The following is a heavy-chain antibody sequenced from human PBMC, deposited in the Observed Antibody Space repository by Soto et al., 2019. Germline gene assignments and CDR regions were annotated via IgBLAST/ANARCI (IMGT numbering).Heavy chain of an antibody. Sequence: EVQLVESGGGLVQPGGSLRLSCVASGFTFNDYWMSWVRQAPGKGLEWVANIKQDGSEKFYINSVKGRFTISRDNAKSSLYLQMNRLGAEDTALYFFAREDIIFIPGVFGFWGQGTLVTVSS. D-gene: IGHD2-2*01. CDR2: IKQDGSEK. J-gene: IGHJ4*02. CDR3: AREDIIFIPGVFGF. CDR1: GFTFNDYW. V-gene: IGHV3-7*01.